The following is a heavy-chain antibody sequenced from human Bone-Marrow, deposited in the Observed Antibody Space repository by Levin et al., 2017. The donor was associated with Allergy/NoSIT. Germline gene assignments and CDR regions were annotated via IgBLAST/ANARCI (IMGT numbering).Heavy chain of an antibody. CDR3: AKDEVRAPRGVDY. CDR1: GFTFSSYA. CDR2: ISGSGGST. D-gene: IGHD3-10*01. V-gene: IGHV3-23*01. J-gene: IGHJ4*02. Sequence: GESLKISCAASGFTFSSYAMSWVRQAPGKGLEWVSAISGSGGSTYYADSVKGRFTISRDNSKNTLYLQMNSLRAEDTAVYYCAKDEVRAPRGVDYWGQGTLVTVSS.